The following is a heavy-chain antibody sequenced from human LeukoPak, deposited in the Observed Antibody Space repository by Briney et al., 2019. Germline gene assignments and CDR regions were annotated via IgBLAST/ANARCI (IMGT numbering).Heavy chain of an antibody. Sequence: ETLSLTCTVSGGSVSSNYMSWVRQAPGKGLEWVSVIYSGGNTYYADSVKGRFTISRDNSKNTLYLQMNSLRAEDTAVYYCAGGGSYGYWGQGTLVTVSS. CDR3: AGGGSYGY. V-gene: IGHV3-53*01. D-gene: IGHD1-26*01. CDR1: GGSVSSNY. CDR2: IYSGGNT. J-gene: IGHJ4*02.